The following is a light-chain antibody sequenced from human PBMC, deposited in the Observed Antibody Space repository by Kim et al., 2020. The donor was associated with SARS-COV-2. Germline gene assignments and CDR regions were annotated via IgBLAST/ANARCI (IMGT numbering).Light chain of an antibody. CDR3: QAWDSSTVV. J-gene: IGLJ2*01. V-gene: IGLV3-1*01. CDR2: QDS. CDR1: KLGDKY. Sequence: SYELTQPPSVSVSPGQTASITCSGDKLGDKYACCYQQKPGQSPVLVIYQDSKRPSGIPERLSGSNSGNTATLTISGTQAMDEADYYCQAWDSSTVVFGGGTQLTVL.